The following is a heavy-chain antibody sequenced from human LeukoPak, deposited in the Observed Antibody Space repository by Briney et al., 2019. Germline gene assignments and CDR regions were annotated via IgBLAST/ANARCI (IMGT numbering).Heavy chain of an antibody. CDR2: ISSSGSTI. D-gene: IGHD3-3*01. CDR1: GFTFSSYE. Sequence: GGSLRLSCAASGFTFSSYEMNWVRQAPGKGLEWVSYISSSGSTIYCADSVKGRFTISRDNAKNSLYLQMNSLRAEDTAVYYCARDKSSSDFWSGYNGYFDYWGQGTLVTVSS. V-gene: IGHV3-48*03. J-gene: IGHJ4*02. CDR3: ARDKSSSDFWSGYNGYFDY.